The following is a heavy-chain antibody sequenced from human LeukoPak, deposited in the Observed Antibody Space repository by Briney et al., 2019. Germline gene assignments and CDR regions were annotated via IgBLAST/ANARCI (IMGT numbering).Heavy chain of an antibody. CDR3: ARRSLVYYYYYMDV. CDR1: GGSISSSSYY. J-gene: IGHJ6*03. D-gene: IGHD2-15*01. V-gene: IGHV4-39*01. Sequence: PSETLSLTCTVSGGSISSSSYYWGWNRQPPGKGLEWIGRIYYSGSTYYNPSLKSRVTISVDTSKNQFSLKLSSVTAADTAVYYCARRSLVYYYYYMDVWGKGTTVSVSS. CDR2: IYYSGST.